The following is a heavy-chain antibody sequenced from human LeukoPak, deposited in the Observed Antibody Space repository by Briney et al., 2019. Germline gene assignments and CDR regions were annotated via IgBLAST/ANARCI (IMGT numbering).Heavy chain of an antibody. CDR2: IVVGSGNT. Sequence: SVKVSCQASGFTFTSSTIQWVRQARRQRLEWIGWIVVGSGNTNYAQKFQERVIITRDMSTTTVYMELSSLRSEDTAVYYCAGTPWFGELTLDYWGQGTLVTVSS. CDR1: GFTFTSST. V-gene: IGHV1-58*02. CDR3: AGTPWFGELTLDY. D-gene: IGHD3-10*01. J-gene: IGHJ4*02.